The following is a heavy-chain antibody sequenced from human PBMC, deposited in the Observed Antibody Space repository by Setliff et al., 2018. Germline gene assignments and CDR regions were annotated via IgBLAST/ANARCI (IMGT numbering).Heavy chain of an antibody. J-gene: IGHJ3*02. Sequence: ASVKVSCKASGYTFTTYYFHWVRQAPGQGLEWMGIISPSGGSTSYAQKFQDRVTMTRDTSTSTVYMELSSLRSEDTAVYYCARDGKATGYGGGGAFDIWGQGTMVTVSS. CDR3: ARDGKATGYGGGGAFDI. CDR2: ISPSGGST. D-gene: IGHD6-25*01. V-gene: IGHV1-46*01. CDR1: GYTFTTYY.